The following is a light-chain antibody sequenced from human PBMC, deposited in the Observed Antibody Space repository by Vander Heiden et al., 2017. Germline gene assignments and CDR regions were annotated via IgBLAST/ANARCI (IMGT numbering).Light chain of an antibody. Sequence: SSYACSSLRGSYKLTCTVISPHSSYGIAWHQQQPQQGSRFLMKVNSDGSHTKGDAIPDRFSGSSSGAQRYLTISSLQSEDEADYYCQTWGTGLQVFGGGTKLKVL. CDR1: SPHSSYG. V-gene: IGLV4-69*01. J-gene: IGLJ3*02. CDR3: QTWGTGLQV. CDR2: VNSDGSH.